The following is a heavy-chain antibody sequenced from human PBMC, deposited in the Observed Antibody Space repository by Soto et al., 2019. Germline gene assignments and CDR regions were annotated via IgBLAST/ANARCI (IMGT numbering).Heavy chain of an antibody. Sequence: LSLTCTVSGGSFSIVSYYWSWIRQPPGKGLEWIGYIYYSGSTNYNPSLKSRVTISVDTSKNQFSLKLSSVTAADTAVYYCARERTGYSSGWVDYYYGMDVWGKGTTVTVSS. V-gene: IGHV4-61*01. D-gene: IGHD6-19*01. CDR1: GGSFSIVSYY. CDR2: IYYSGST. CDR3: ARERTGYSSGWVDYYYGMDV. J-gene: IGHJ6*04.